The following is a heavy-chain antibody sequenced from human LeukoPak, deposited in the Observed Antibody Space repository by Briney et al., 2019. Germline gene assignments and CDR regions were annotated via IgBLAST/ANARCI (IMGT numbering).Heavy chain of an antibody. D-gene: IGHD6-19*01. CDR2: ISSGSTHI. V-gene: IGHV3-21*06. J-gene: IGHJ4*02. Sequence: GGSLRLSCSASGFSFSDYNMNWVRQAPGKGLEWVSSISSGSTHIYYADSVKGRFTVSRDNAKNSRYLQMNSLRADDTAVYYCARDREQWLVRRFDYWGQGTLVTVSS. CDR3: ARDREQWLVRRFDY. CDR1: GFSFSDYN.